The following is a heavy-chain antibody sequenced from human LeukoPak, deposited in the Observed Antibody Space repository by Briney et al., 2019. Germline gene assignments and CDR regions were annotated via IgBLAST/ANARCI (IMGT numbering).Heavy chain of an antibody. Sequence: ASVKVSCRASGGTFSSYAISWVRQAPGQGLEWMGGIIPIFGTANYAQKFQGRVTITTDESTSTAYMELSSLRSEDTAVYYCAREGYGGDYMLRAFDIWGQGTMVTVSS. CDR1: GGTFSSYA. D-gene: IGHD4-17*01. CDR2: IIPIFGTA. J-gene: IGHJ3*02. V-gene: IGHV1-69*05. CDR3: AREGYGGDYMLRAFDI.